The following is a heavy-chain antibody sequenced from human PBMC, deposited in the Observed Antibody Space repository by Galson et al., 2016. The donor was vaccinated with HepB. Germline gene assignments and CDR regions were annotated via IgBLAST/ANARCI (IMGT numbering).Heavy chain of an antibody. Sequence: PALVNPTQTLTLTCTFSGFSLSAGGMAVGWIRQPPGKALEWLALIYWDDDYRYNPSLKNRLTIARDASRTQVVLTLTDMAPVDTATYFCVHGTSGFGGYVEASGGYLLDYGGVGTLATVSS. CDR3: VHGTSGFGGYVEASGGYLLDY. CDR1: GFSLSAGGMA. J-gene: IGHJ4*02. D-gene: IGHD5-12*01. CDR2: IYWDDDY. V-gene: IGHV2-5*02.